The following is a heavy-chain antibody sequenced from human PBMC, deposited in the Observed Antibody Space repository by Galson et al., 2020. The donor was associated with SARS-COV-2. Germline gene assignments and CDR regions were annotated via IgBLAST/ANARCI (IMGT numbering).Heavy chain of an antibody. V-gene: IGHV3-48*04. J-gene: IGHJ4*02. Sequence: GESLKISCAASGFTFSSYSMNWVRQAPGKGLEWVSYISSSSSTIYYADSVKGRFTISRDNAKNSLYLQMNSLRAEDTAVYYCARDIGSGWRNWGQGTLVTVSS. CDR2: ISSSSSTI. D-gene: IGHD6-19*01. CDR3: ARDIGSGWRN. CDR1: GFTFSSYS.